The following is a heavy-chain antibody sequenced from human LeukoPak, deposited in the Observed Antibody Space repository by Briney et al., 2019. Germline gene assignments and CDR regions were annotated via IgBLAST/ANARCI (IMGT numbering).Heavy chain of an antibody. V-gene: IGHV3-74*01. CDR2: INSDGSVT. D-gene: IGHD3-16*02. CDR3: ARGTAGYHSSYFDY. J-gene: IGHJ4*02. Sequence: GGSLRLSCAASGFTFGSPWMHWVRQAPGKGLVWVSRINSDGSVTAYADSVKGRFTISRDNAENTLYLQMSSLRAEDTAVYYCARGTAGYHSSYFDYWGQGTLVTVSS. CDR1: GFTFGSPW.